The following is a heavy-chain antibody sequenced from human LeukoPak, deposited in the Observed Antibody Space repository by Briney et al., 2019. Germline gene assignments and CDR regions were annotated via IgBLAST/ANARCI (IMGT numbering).Heavy chain of an antibody. CDR2: ISAYNGNK. CDR1: RCTFTSYG. J-gene: IGHJ6*03. Sequence: SVKVSCKASRCTFTSYGLSWVRPPPAQGLDGMGWISAYNGNKNCGQKIQGRVTMTTDTSTSTAYMELRSLRSDDTAVYYCASTMTTVTTSYYYYMDVWGKGTTVTVSS. V-gene: IGHV1-18*01. CDR3: ASTMTTVTTSYYYYMDV. D-gene: IGHD4-17*01.